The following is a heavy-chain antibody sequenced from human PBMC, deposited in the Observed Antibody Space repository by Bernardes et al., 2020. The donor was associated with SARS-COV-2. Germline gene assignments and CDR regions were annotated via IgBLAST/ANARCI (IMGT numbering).Heavy chain of an antibody. Sequence: GSLRLSCAVSGFPFISFAMSWVRQAPGKGLEWVSVISGSGGRTNYADSVMGRFTIARDNSKNTLFLQMKRLRAEDTAVYYCAKPGTDYWGQGTLVTVSA. V-gene: IGHV3-23*01. CDR2: ISGSGGRT. CDR1: GFPFISFA. CDR3: AKPGTDY. J-gene: IGHJ4*02. D-gene: IGHD1-1*01.